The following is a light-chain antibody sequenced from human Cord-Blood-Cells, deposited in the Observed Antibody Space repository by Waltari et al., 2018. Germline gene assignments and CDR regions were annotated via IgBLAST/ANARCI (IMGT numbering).Light chain of an antibody. CDR3: QQYNSYGFT. J-gene: IGKJ3*01. CDR1: QSISSW. Sequence: DIQMTQSPSTLSASVGDRVTITCRASQSISSWLAWYQQKPGKAPKLLIHDASSLESGVPSRFSGSGSGTEFTLTISSLQPDDFATYYCQQYNSYGFTFGPGTKVDIK. CDR2: DAS. V-gene: IGKV1-5*01.